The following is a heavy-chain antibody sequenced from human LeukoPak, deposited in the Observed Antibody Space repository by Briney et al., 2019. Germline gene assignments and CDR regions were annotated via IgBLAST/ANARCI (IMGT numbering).Heavy chain of an antibody. J-gene: IGHJ4*02. D-gene: IGHD3-10*01. CDR2: ISYDGSKK. Sequence: GGSLRLSCAVSGFTFSSFGMHWVRQPPGKGLDWVALISYDGSKKNYADSVKGRFTISRDNSKNTLYLQMSSLRAEDTAVYYCVKDGSSSKYGSWDYWGQGTLVTVSS. CDR1: GFTFSSFG. CDR3: VKDGSSSKYGSWDY. V-gene: IGHV3-30*18.